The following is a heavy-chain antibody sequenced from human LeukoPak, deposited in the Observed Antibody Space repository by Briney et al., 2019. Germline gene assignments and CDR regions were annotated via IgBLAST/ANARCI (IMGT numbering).Heavy chain of an antibody. CDR3: AREYSSSSGRRAFDF. CDR1: GGSISGYY. CDR2: IYYTGST. J-gene: IGHJ3*01. V-gene: IGHV4-59*08. Sequence: PSETLSLTCTVSGGSISGYYWNWIRQPPGKGLEWIEYIYYTGSTNYNPSLKSRVTTLVDTSRNQFSLRLSSVTAADTAVYYCAREYSSSSGRRAFDFWGQGTMVTVSS. D-gene: IGHD6-6*01.